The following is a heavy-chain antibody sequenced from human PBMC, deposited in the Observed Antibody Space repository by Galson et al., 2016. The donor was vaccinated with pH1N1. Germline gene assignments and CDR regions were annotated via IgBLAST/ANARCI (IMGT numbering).Heavy chain of an antibody. CDR3: AKDSGDCNGRFDY. V-gene: IGHV3-30*02. D-gene: IGHD2-21*02. CDR1: GFSFSNYW. CDR2: IRYGGSDT. J-gene: IGHJ4*02. Sequence: SLRLSCAGAGFSFSNYWMHWVRQAPGKGLEWVTFIRYGGSDTYYLDSVKGRFTVSRDNSKNTLYLQMNSLRTEDTSVYYCAKDSGDCNGRFDYWGQGTLVSVSS.